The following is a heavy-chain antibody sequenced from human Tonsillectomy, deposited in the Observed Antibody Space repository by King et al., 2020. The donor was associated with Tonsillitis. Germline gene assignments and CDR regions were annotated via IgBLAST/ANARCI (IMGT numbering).Heavy chain of an antibody. V-gene: IGHV1-18*01. D-gene: IGHD2-2*01. CDR1: GYTFTSYG. Sequence: QLVQSGAEVKKPGASVKVSCKASGYTFTSYGISWVRQAPGQGLEWMGWISAYNGNTNYAQKLQGRVTRTTDTSTSTAYMGLRSLRSDDTAVYYCARDRVPAPYYYYYYGMDVWGQGTTVTVSS. J-gene: IGHJ6*02. CDR2: ISAYNGNT. CDR3: ARDRVPAPYYYYYYGMDV.